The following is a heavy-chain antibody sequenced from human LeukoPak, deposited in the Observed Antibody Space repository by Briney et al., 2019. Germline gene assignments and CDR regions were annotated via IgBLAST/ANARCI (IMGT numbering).Heavy chain of an antibody. CDR2: INHSGST. J-gene: IGHJ5*02. D-gene: IGHD6-13*01. V-gene: IGHV4-34*01. CDR3: ARGLQAYSSSWYALVNWFDP. CDR1: GGSFSGYF. Sequence: PSETLSLTCAVYGGSFSGYFWSWIRQPPGKGLEWSGEINHSGSTNYNPSLKSRVTISVDTSKDQFSLKLTSVTAADTAVYYCARGLQAYSSSWYALVNWFDPWGQGTLVTVSS.